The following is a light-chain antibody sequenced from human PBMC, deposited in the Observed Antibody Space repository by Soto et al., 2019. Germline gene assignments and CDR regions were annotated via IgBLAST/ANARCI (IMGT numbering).Light chain of an antibody. CDR2: SAS. J-gene: IGKJ3*01. Sequence: EIVMTQSPATLSISPGERVALSCRASQSVGIHLAWYQQKPGQAPRLLIYSASTRATGIPARFSASGSGTEFTLTISSLQSEDFAVYYCQQYNNWPLTFGPGTRVDIK. V-gene: IGKV3-15*01. CDR3: QQYNNWPLT. CDR1: QSVGIH.